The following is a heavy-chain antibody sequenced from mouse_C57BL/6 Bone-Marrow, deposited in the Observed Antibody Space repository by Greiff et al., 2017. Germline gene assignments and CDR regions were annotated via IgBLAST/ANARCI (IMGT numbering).Heavy chain of an antibody. Sequence: QVQLQQSGAELVRPGTSVKVSCKASGYAFTTYLIEWVKQRPGQGLEWIGVINPGSGGTNYNEKFKGKATLTADKSSSTADMQHSSWTSEDSAGYFCARHYEYDTGFAYWGQGTLVTVSA. CDR1: GYAFTTYL. J-gene: IGHJ3*01. D-gene: IGHD2-4*01. CDR2: INPGSGGT. V-gene: IGHV1-54*01. CDR3: ARHYEYDTGFAY.